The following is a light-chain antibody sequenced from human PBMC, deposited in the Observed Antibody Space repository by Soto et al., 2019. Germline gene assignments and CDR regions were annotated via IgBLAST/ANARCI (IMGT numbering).Light chain of an antibody. CDR3: QQSSSWPT. V-gene: IGKV3-11*01. CDR1: ESVNNY. CDR2: DTS. J-gene: IGKJ4*01. Sequence: EIVMTQSPATLSVSPVERATLSFRASESVNNYLAWFQQKPGQAPRLLIYDTSNRATGIPARFSGSGSGTDFTLTISSLEPEDFAVYYCQQSSSWPTFGGGTKVDIK.